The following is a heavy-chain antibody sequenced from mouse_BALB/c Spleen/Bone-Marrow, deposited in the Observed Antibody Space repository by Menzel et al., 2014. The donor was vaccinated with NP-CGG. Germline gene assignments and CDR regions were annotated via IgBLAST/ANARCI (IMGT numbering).Heavy chain of an antibody. J-gene: IGHJ3*01. CDR1: GYSFTNYW. CDR2: IHPSDSET. CDR3: ASDDYDGSWFAY. D-gene: IGHD2-4*01. V-gene: IGHV1-74*01. Sequence: VQLQQSGAELVRPGVPVKLSCKASGYSFTNYWMNWMKQRPGQGLEWIGMIHPSDSETRLNQKFKDKATLTVDKSSSTAYMQLSSPTSEDSAVYYCASDDYDGSWFAYWGQGTLVTVSA.